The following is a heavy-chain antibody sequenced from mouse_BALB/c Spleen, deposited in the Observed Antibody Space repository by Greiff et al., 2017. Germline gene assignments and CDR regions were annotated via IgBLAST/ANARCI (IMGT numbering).Heavy chain of an antibody. V-gene: IGHV5-6-5*01. CDR2: ISSGGST. D-gene: IGHD1-1*01. CDR1: GFTFSSYA. Sequence: EVKLVESGGGLVKPGGSLKLSCAASGFTFSSYAMSWVRQTPEKRLEWVASISSGGSTYYPDSVKGRFTISRDNARNILYLQMSSLRSEDTAMYYCARGHYYGSSYWYFDVWGAGTTVTVSS. CDR3: ARGHYYGSSYWYFDV. J-gene: IGHJ1*01.